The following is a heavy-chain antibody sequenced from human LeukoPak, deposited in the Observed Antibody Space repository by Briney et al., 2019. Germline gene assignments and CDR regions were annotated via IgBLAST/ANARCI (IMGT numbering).Heavy chain of an antibody. CDR3: ARDNVHSGYDYVPREFDY. CDR1: GYTFTSYG. Sequence: ASVKVSCKASGYTFTSYGISWVRQAPGQGLEWMEWISAYNGNTNYAQKLQGRVTMTTDTSTNTAYMELRSLRSDDTAVYYCARDNVHSGYDYVPREFDYWGQGTLVTVSS. D-gene: IGHD5-12*01. V-gene: IGHV1-18*01. CDR2: ISAYNGNT. J-gene: IGHJ4*02.